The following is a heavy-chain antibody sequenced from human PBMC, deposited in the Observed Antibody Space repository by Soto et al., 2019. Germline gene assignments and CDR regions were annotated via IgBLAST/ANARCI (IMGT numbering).Heavy chain of an antibody. Sequence: KPSETLSLTXTVSGGSISSSSYYWGWIRQPPGKGLEWIGSIYYSGSTYYNPSLKSRVTISVDTSKNQFSLKLSSVTAADTAVYYCARTSQGGDRPYYYYYGMDVWGQGTTVTVSS. J-gene: IGHJ6*02. V-gene: IGHV4-39*01. CDR2: IYYSGST. CDR3: ARTSQGGDRPYYYYYGMDV. CDR1: GGSISSSSYY. D-gene: IGHD3-16*01.